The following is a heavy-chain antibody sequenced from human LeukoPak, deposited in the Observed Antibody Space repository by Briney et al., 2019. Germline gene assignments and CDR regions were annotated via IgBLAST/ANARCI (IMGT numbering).Heavy chain of an antibody. CDR2: ISYSSGYI. V-gene: IGHV3-21*01. Sequence: GGSLRLSCAASGCTFSSYSMNWVRQAPGEGLEWVSSISYSSGYIYYADSVKGRFTISRDNAKNSLYLQMNSLRAEDTAVFYCARTRVGVVIDYFDYWGQGTLVTVSS. J-gene: IGHJ4*02. CDR1: GCTFSSYS. CDR3: ARTRVGVVIDYFDY. D-gene: IGHD3-3*01.